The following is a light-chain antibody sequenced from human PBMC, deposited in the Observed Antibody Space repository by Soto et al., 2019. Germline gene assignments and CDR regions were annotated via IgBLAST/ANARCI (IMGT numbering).Light chain of an antibody. J-gene: IGKJ1*01. CDR3: QQYNTMAT. CDR1: QSISSW. Sequence: DIQMTQSPSTLSASVGDRVSITCRASQSISSWVAWYQQKPGKAPKLLISKASSLESGVPSRFSGSGSGTEFTPTITGLQPDHSATYSCQQYNTMATFGQANKVEIK. CDR2: KAS. V-gene: IGKV1-5*03.